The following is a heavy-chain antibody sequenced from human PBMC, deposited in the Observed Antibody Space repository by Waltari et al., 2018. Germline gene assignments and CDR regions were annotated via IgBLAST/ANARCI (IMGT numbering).Heavy chain of an antibody. CDR1: GGSFSDYY. V-gene: IGHV4-34*01. CDR3: ARGACSDTSCYANYYYMDV. CDR2: MNRGGST. D-gene: IGHD2-2*01. Sequence: QVQLQQWGAGLLKPSETLSLTCAVYGGSFSDYYCPVIRHPPGKGWGGIGEMNRGGSTNYNASLKVRVTISVDSSKTQFSLRLTSVAAADTAVYYCARGACSDTSCYANYYYMDVWGKGTAVTVSS. J-gene: IGHJ6*03.